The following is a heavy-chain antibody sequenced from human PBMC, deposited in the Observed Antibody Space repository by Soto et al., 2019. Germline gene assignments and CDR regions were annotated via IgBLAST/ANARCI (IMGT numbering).Heavy chain of an antibody. CDR3: ARVTGYCSSTSCRVYYMDV. J-gene: IGHJ6*03. V-gene: IGHV1-18*01. CDR1: GYTFTSYG. D-gene: IGHD2-2*03. CDR2: ISAYNGNT. Sequence: QVQLVQSGAEVKKPGASVKVSCKASGYTFTSYGISWVRQAPGQGLEWMGWISAYNGNTNYAQKLHGRVTMTTDTSTSTAYMELRSLRSDDTAVYYCARVTGYCSSTSCRVYYMDVWGKGTTVTVSS.